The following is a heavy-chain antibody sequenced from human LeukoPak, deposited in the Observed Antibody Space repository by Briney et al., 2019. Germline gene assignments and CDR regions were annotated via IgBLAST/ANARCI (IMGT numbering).Heavy chain of an antibody. D-gene: IGHD2-2*01. Sequence: PGGSLRLSCAASGFTFSDYYMSWIRQAPGKGLEWVANIKQDGSEKYYVDSVKGRFTISRDNAKNSLYLQMNSLRAEDTAVYYCARVWVVPAATDYWGQGTLVTVSS. J-gene: IGHJ4*02. V-gene: IGHV3-7*01. CDR2: IKQDGSEK. CDR1: GFTFSDYY. CDR3: ARVWVVPAATDY.